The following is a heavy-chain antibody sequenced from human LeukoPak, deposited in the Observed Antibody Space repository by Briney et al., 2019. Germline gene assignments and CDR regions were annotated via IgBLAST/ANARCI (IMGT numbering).Heavy chain of an antibody. D-gene: IGHD5-18*01. CDR1: GSTFSTYW. J-gene: IGHJ4*02. CDR3: AKDVDTAMVTVFDY. Sequence: GGSLRLSCAASGSTFSTYWMSWVRQAPGKGLEWVSAISGSGGSTYYADSVKGRFTISRDNSKNTLYLQMNSLRAGDTAVYYCAKDVDTAMVTVFDYWGQGTLVTVSS. CDR2: ISGSGGST. V-gene: IGHV3-23*01.